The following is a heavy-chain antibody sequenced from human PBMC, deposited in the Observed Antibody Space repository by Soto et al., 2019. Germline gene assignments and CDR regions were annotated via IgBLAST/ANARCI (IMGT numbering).Heavy chain of an antibody. D-gene: IGHD3-10*01. CDR3: TRQSLLWFGESSPSGMDV. CDR1: GFTLSGSA. V-gene: IGHV3-73*01. Sequence: PGGSLRLSCAASGFTLSGSAMHWVRQASGKGLEWVGRIRSKANSYATAYAASVKGRFTISRDDSRNTAYLQMNSLKTEDTAVYYCTRQSLLWFGESSPSGMDVWGQGTTVTVSS. J-gene: IGHJ6*02. CDR2: IRSKANSYAT.